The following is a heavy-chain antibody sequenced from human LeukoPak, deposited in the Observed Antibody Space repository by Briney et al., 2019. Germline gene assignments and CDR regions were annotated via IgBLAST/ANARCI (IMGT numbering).Heavy chain of an antibody. J-gene: IGHJ4*02. CDR2: IYYSGST. D-gene: IGHD2-15*01. CDR1: GYSISSGYY. Sequence: KPSETLSLTCAVSGYSISSGYYWGWIRQPPGKGLEWIGSIYYSGSTYYNPSLKSRVTISVDTSKNQFSLKLSSVTAADTAVYYCARMVVAAFDDYWGQGTLVTVSS. V-gene: IGHV4-38-2*01. CDR3: ARMVVAAFDDY.